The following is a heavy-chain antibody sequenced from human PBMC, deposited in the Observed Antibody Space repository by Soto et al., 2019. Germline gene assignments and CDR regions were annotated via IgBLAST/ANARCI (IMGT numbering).Heavy chain of an antibody. CDR2: IYHSGST. V-gene: IGHV4-59*08. Sequence: QVQLQESGPGLVKPSETLSLTCTVSGGSISSYYWSWIRQPPGKGLEWIGYIYHSGSTNYNPSLTSRVTLSVDTSKNQFSLKLSSVTAADTAVYSCARRYGGAVDYWGQGTLVTVSS. CDR3: ARRYGGAVDY. D-gene: IGHD3-10*01. J-gene: IGHJ4*02. CDR1: GGSISSYY.